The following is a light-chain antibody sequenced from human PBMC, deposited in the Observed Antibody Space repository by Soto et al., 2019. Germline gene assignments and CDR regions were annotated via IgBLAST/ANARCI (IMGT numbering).Light chain of an antibody. J-gene: IGKJ1*01. Sequence: EIVLTQSPGTLSLSPGERATLSCRASQSVSSSYLAWYQLKPGQAPRLLIYGASSRATGIPDRFSGSGSGTDFTLTISRLEPEFFAVYYCQQYGNSRAFGQGTKVEIK. CDR3: QQYGNSRA. V-gene: IGKV3-20*01. CDR1: QSVSSSY. CDR2: GAS.